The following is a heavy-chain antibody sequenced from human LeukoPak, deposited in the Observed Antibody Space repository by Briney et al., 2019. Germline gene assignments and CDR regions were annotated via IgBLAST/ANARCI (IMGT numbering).Heavy chain of an antibody. CDR1: GGSISSGGYY. Sequence: PSQTPSLTCTVSGGSISSGGYYWSWIRQHPGKGLEWIGYIYYSGSTYYNSSLKSRVTISVDTSKNQFSLKLSSVTAADTAVYYCARGHLGYSYADNDNYFDYWGQGTLVTVSS. D-gene: IGHD5-18*01. J-gene: IGHJ4*02. CDR3: ARGHLGYSYADNDNYFDY. CDR2: IYYSGST. V-gene: IGHV4-30-4*08.